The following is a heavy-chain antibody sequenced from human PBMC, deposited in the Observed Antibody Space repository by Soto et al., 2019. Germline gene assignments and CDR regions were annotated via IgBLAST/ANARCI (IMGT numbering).Heavy chain of an antibody. Sequence: QLQLQESGSGLVKPSQTLSLTCAVSGGSISSGGYSWSWIRQPPGKGLEWIGYIYHSGSTYYNPSLKSRVTISVDRSKNQFSLKLSSVTAADTAVYYCARGDRYSSGWYYYYGMDVWGQGTTVTVSS. CDR2: IYHSGST. V-gene: IGHV4-30-2*01. D-gene: IGHD6-19*01. CDR3: ARGDRYSSGWYYYYGMDV. CDR1: GGSISSGGYS. J-gene: IGHJ6*02.